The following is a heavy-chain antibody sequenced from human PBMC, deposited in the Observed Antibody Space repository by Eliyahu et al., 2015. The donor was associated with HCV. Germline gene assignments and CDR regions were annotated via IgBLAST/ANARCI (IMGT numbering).Heavy chain of an antibody. Sequence: EVQLVESGGGLVQPGGSLRLSCAASGFTFXSYWMSWVRQAPGKGLEWVANIKQDGSEKYYVDSVKGRFTISRDNAKNSLYLQMNSLRAEDTAVYYCASSEGLYSSSWYWFDPWGQGTLVTVSS. CDR1: GFTFXSYW. J-gene: IGHJ5*02. D-gene: IGHD6-13*01. CDR3: ASSEGLYSSSWYWFDP. CDR2: IKQDGSEK. V-gene: IGHV3-7*01.